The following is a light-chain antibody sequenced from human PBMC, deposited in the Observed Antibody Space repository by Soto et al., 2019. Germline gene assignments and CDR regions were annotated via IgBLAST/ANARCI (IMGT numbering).Light chain of an antibody. CDR1: QSISRW. J-gene: IGKJ1*01. Sequence: DIQMTQSPSTLSASVGDRVTITCRASQSISRWLAWYKQKSGKAPKFLIYDASSLESGVPSRFSGSGSGTELTLTITALQPDEFAAYCRQLYNDYQWTVRQGTMVASK. CDR2: DAS. CDR3: QLYNDYQWT. V-gene: IGKV1-5*01.